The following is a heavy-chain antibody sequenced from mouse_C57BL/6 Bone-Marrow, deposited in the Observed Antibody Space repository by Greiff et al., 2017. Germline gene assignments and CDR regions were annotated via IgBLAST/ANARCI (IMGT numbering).Heavy chain of an antibody. CDR1: GYTFTTYP. V-gene: IGHV1-47*01. Sequence: VQLQQSGAELVKPGASVKMSCKASGYTFTTYPIEWMKQNHGKSLEWIGNFHPYNDDTKYNEKFKGKATLTVEKSSSTVYLERSRLTSDDSAVYYCARGDYSNYVLFAYWGQGTLVTVSA. CDR2: FHPYNDDT. CDR3: ARGDYSNYVLFAY. J-gene: IGHJ3*01. D-gene: IGHD2-5*01.